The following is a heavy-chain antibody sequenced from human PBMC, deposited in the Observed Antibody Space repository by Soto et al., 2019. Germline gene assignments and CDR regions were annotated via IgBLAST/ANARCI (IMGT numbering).Heavy chain of an antibody. CDR1: GASISSGDYS. CDR3: ARFGHSGGYFPSYFDS. CDR2: IYHSGNT. Sequence: QLHLQESGSGLVRPSQTLTLTCAVSGASISSGDYSWTWIRQPPGRGLEWIGYIYHSGNTYYNPSLKRRVAISVVRFKNQFFLDLNYVTAADTAVYYCARFGHSGGYFPSYFDSWGQGTLVTVSS. V-gene: IGHV4-30-2*01. D-gene: IGHD3-22*01. J-gene: IGHJ4*02.